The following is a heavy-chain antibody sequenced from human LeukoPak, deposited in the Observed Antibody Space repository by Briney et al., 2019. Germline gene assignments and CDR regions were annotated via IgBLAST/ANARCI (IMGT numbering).Heavy chain of an antibody. CDR3: ARRAGAYSHPYDY. CDR2: VSGGGDYT. CDR1: GFTFSSCA. Sequence: TGGSLRLSCGVSGFTFSSCAMSWVRQAPGKGLEWVSAVSGGGDYTYYADSVKGRFTISRDNSKTTLYLQMNSLRAEDTAMYYCARRAGAYSHPYDYWGQGTLVTVSS. V-gene: IGHV3-23*01. J-gene: IGHJ4*02. D-gene: IGHD4/OR15-4a*01.